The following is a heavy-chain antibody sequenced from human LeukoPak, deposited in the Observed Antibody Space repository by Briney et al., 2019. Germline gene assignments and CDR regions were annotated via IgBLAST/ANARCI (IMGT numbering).Heavy chain of an antibody. CDR1: GFTVSSNY. CDR3: AKTPRVVITTTHDY. J-gene: IGHJ4*02. V-gene: IGHV3-53*01. CDR2: IYSGGST. D-gene: IGHD3-22*01. Sequence: PGGSLRLSCAGSGFTVSSNYMNWVRQAPGKGLEWVSVIYSGGSTYYADSVRGRFTISRDNSKNTLSLQMNSLRADDTAVYYCAKTPRVVITTTHDYWGQGTLVTVSS.